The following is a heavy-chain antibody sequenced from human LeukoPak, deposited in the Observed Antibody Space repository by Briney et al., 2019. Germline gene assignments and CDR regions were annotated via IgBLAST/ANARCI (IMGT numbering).Heavy chain of an antibody. CDR1: GFTFSSYE. D-gene: IGHD4-17*01. CDR3: ARATQDYGDYGGAFDI. J-gene: IGHJ3*02. V-gene: IGHV3-48*03. Sequence: GGSLRLSCAASGFTFSSYETNWVRQAPGKGLEWVSYISSSGSTINYADSVKGRFTISRDNAKNSLYLQMNSLRAEDTAVYYCARATQDYGDYGGAFDIWGQGTMVTVSS. CDR2: ISSSGSTI.